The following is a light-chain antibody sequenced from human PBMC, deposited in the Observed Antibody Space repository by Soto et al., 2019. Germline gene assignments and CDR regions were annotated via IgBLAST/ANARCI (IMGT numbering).Light chain of an antibody. J-gene: IGLJ1*01. CDR2: EVN. CDR3: CSYRGGSAPYV. V-gene: IGLV2-14*01. Sequence: QSALTQPASVSGSPGQSITISCTGTTSDIGAYKYVSWYQQHPGKAPKLMIYEVNNRPSGVSNRFSGSKSDNTASLTISGLQAEDEADYYCCSYRGGSAPYVFGTGTQLTVL. CDR1: TSDIGAYKY.